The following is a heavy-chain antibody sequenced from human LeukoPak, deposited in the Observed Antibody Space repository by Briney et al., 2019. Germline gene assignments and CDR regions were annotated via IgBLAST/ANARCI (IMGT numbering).Heavy chain of an antibody. V-gene: IGHV1-18*01. CDR1: GYTFSTYG. Sequence: AAVTVTCMASGYTFSTYGISWVRQAPGQGLEWMGWISAYKGNTYYVQKLQGRVTRTTDTSTSTAYMELRSLRSDDTAIYYCARDLYYYGSGSYYDVFDVWGQ. CDR3: ARDLYYYGSGSYYDVFDV. CDR2: ISAYKGNT. D-gene: IGHD3-10*01. J-gene: IGHJ3*01.